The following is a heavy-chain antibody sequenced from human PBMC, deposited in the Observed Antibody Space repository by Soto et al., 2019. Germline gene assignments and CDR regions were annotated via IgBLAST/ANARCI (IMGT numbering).Heavy chain of an antibody. D-gene: IGHD3-3*01. Sequence: HPGGSLRLSCAASGFTFDDYAMHWVRQAPGKGLEWVSGISWNSGSIGYADSVKGRFTISRDNAKNSLYLQMNSLRAEDTALYYCAKDPLAYYDFWSGPDYWGQGTLVTVSS. CDR3: AKDPLAYYDFWSGPDY. CDR1: GFTFDDYA. CDR2: ISWNSGSI. V-gene: IGHV3-9*01. J-gene: IGHJ4*02.